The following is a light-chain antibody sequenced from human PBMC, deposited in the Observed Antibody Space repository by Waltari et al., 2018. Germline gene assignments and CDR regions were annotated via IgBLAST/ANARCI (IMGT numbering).Light chain of an antibody. V-gene: IGLV2-23*01. J-gene: IGLJ3*02. CDR1: SSDVGSYNL. Sequence: QSALTQPASVSGSPGQSITIFCTGTSSDVGSYNLVSWYQQYPGKAPKLMIYEGSKRPSGVSNRFSGSKSGNTASLTISGLQAEDEADYYCCSYAGRTSWVFGGGTKVTVL. CDR2: EGS. CDR3: CSYAGRTSWV.